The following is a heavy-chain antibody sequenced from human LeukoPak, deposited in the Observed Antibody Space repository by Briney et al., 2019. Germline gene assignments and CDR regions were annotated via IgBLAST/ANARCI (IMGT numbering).Heavy chain of an antibody. J-gene: IGHJ4*02. V-gene: IGHV3-11*06. D-gene: IGHD6-19*01. CDR3: ARRGSGFDY. CDR1: GFTFSDYY. CDR2: ISSSSSYT. Sequence: PGGSLRLSCAASGFTFSDYYMNWIRQAPGKGLEWVSYISSSSSYTNYADSVKGRFTISRDNARNSLFLQMNSLRAEDTAVYYCARRGSGFDYWGQGTVVTVSS.